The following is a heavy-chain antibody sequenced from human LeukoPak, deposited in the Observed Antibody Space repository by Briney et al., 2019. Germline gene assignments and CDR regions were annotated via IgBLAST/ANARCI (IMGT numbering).Heavy chain of an antibody. Sequence: GASVKVSCKASGYSFTDFGVSWVRQAPGQGLEWMGWVSAYNGDRKYAQRFQGRVTMTTDTSTSTAYMELRSLRSDDTAVYYCARDPPPLRGATYYYYGMDVWGQGTTVTVSS. CDR3: ARDPPPLRGATYYYYGMDV. D-gene: IGHD3-16*01. J-gene: IGHJ6*02. CDR2: VSAYNGDR. CDR1: GYSFTDFG. V-gene: IGHV1-18*01.